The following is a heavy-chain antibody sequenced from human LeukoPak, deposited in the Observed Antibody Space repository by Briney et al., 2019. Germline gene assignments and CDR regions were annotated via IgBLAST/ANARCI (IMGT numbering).Heavy chain of an antibody. D-gene: IGHD1-14*01. CDR3: ARGTGSYEY. V-gene: IGHV4-59*01. CDR1: GGSISSYY. J-gene: IGHJ4*02. CDR2: IYYSGSP. Sequence: PSETLSLTCTVPGGSISSYYWSWIRQPPGKTLEWIGYIYYSGSPNYNPSLKSRVTISADTSKNQLSLKLSSVTASDTAVYYCARGTGSYEYWGQGTLVTVSS.